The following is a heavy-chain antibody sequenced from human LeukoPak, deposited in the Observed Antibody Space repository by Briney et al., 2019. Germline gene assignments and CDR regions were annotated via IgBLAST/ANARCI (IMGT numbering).Heavy chain of an antibody. CDR1: GYTFTSYY. CDR3: ARGMLFGSWSHFDY. J-gene: IGHJ4*02. Sequence: SVKVSCKASGYTFTSYYMHWVRQAPGQGLEWMGGIIPIFGTADYARKFQGRVTITADESTSTAYMELSSLRSEDTAVYYCARGMLFGSWSHFDYWAREPWSPSPQ. D-gene: IGHD6-13*01. CDR2: IIPIFGTA. V-gene: IGHV1-69*13.